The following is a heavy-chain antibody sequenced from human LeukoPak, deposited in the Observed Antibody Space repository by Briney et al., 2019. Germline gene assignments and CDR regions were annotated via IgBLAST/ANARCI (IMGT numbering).Heavy chain of an antibody. CDR2: IYYSGST. Sequence: SETVSLTCTVSGGSISSYYWSWIRQPPGKGLEWIGYIYYSGSTNYNPSLKSRVTISVDTSKNQFSLKLSSVTAADTAVYYCARGLLDDYTHPAAFDIWGQGTMVTVSS. V-gene: IGHV4-59*01. CDR3: ARGLLDDYTHPAAFDI. D-gene: IGHD5-24*01. CDR1: GGSISSYY. J-gene: IGHJ3*02.